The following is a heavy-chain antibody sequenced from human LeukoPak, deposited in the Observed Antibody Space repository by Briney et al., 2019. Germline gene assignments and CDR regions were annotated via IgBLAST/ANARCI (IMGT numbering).Heavy chain of an antibody. D-gene: IGHD3-9*01. CDR3: ASQTLRYSPDYYYYMDV. CDR2: SYYSGST. CDR1: GGSISSYY. V-gene: IGHV4-59*08. J-gene: IGHJ6*03. Sequence: SEALSLTCTVSGGSISSYYWSWIRQPPGKGLEWIGYSYYSGSTKYNPSLKSRVTISVDTSKNQFSLKLSSVTAADTAVYYCASQTLRYSPDYYYYMDVWGKGTTVTISS.